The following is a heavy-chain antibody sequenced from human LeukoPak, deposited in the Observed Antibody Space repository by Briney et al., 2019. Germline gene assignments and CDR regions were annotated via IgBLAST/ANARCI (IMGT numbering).Heavy chain of an antibody. CDR3: ARPGIGDSSGYFDY. D-gene: IGHD3-22*01. V-gene: IGHV4-39*01. CDR1: GGSISSSSYY. CDR2: IYYSGST. Sequence: PSETLSLTCTVSGGSISSSSYYWGWIRQPPGKGLEWIGSIYYSGSTYYNPSLKSRATISVDTSKNQLSLKLSSVTAADTAVYYCARPGIGDSSGYFDYWGQGTLVTVSS. J-gene: IGHJ4*02.